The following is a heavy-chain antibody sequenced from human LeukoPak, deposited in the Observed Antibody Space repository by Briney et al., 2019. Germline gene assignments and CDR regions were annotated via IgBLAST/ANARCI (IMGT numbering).Heavy chain of an antibody. J-gene: IGHJ5*02. Sequence: PSQTLSLTCTVSGGSISSGSNYWSWIRQPAGKGLEWIGRIYTSGSTNYNPSLKSRVTMSVDTSKNQFSLKLSSVTAADTAVYYCARSGPVVGATNRAGFDPWGQGTLVTASS. CDR3: ARSGPVVGATNRAGFDP. CDR1: GGSISSGSNY. CDR2: IYTSGST. V-gene: IGHV4-61*02. D-gene: IGHD1-26*01.